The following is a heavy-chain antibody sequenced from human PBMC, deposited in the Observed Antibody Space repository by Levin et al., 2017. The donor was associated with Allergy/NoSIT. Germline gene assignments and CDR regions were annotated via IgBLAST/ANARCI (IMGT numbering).Heavy chain of an antibody. J-gene: IGHJ4*02. D-gene: IGHD6-13*01. Sequence: VASVKVSCKASGYTFTGYYMHWVRQAPGQGLEWVGRINLNSGGTNYAQKFQGRVTMTRDTSISTAYMELSRLRSDDTAVYYCARVGSSWAIDYWGQGTLVTVSS. CDR2: INLNSGGT. V-gene: IGHV1-2*06. CDR1: GYTFTGYY. CDR3: ARVGSSWAIDY.